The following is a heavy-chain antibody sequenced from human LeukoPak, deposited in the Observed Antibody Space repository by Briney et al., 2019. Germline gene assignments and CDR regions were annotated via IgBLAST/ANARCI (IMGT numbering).Heavy chain of an antibody. D-gene: IGHD1-1*01. V-gene: IGHV3-23*01. CDR1: GFTFSSYA. CDR3: AKGDDWNDVGYFDY. Sequence: GGSLRLSCAASGFTFSSYAMSWVRQAPGKGLEWVSAISGSGGSTYYADSVKGRFTISRDNSKNTLYLQMNSLRTEDTAVYHCAKGDDWNDVGYFDYWGQGTLVTVSS. CDR2: ISGSGGST. J-gene: IGHJ4*02.